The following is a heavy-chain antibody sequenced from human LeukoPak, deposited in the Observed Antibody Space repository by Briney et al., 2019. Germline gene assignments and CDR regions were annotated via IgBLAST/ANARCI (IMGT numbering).Heavy chain of an antibody. CDR3: ARRAAARPEFDY. CDR1: GGSISSSSYY. CDR2: IYYSGST. Sequence: LSETLSLTCTVSGGSISSSSYYWGWIRQPPGKGLEWIGSIYYSGSTYYNPSLKSRVTRSVDTSKNQFSLKLSSVTAADTAVYYCARRAAARPEFDYWGQGTLVTVSS. D-gene: IGHD6-6*01. J-gene: IGHJ4*02. V-gene: IGHV4-39*01.